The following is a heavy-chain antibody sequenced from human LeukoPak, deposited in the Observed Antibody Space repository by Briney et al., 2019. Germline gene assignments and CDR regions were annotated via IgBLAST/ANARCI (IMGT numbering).Heavy chain of an antibody. CDR2: IKQDGSEK. Sequence: PGGSLRLSCAASGFTFSNFWMSWVRQAPGKGLEWVANIKQDGSEKYYVDSLKGRFTISRDNAKNSLYLQMNSLRAEDTAIYYCARRYFDYWGQGTLVTVSS. CDR1: GFTFSNFW. J-gene: IGHJ4*02. CDR3: ARRYFDY. V-gene: IGHV3-7*03.